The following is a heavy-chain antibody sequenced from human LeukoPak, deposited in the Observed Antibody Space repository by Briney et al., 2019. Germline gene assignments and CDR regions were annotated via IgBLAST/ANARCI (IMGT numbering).Heavy chain of an antibody. Sequence: ASVKVSCKASGYTFTSYYMHWVRQAPGQGLEWMGIINPSGGGTSYAQKFQGRVTMTRDTSTSTVYMELSSLRSEDTAVYYRARGGTPVYYDFWSGSDYWGQGTLVTVSS. V-gene: IGHV1-46*01. D-gene: IGHD3-3*01. CDR1: GYTFTSYY. CDR3: ARGGTPVYYDFWSGSDY. CDR2: INPSGGGT. J-gene: IGHJ4*02.